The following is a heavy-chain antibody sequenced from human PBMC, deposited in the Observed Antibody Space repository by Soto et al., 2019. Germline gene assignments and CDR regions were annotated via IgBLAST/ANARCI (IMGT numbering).Heavy chain of an antibody. CDR2: INSSGSTI. V-gene: IGHV3-48*03. J-gene: IGHJ4*02. Sequence: LRLSCAASGFTFSSYEMNWVRQAPGKGLEWVSYINSSGSTIYYADSVKGRFTISRDNAKNSLYLQMNSLRAEDTAVYYCARVVGYSYGYVKDYWGQGTLVTVSS. CDR3: ARVVGYSYGYVKDY. D-gene: IGHD5-18*01. CDR1: GFTFSSYE.